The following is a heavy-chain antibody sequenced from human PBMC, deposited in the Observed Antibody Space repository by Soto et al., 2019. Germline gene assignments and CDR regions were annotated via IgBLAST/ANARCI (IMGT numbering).Heavy chain of an antibody. Sequence: GESLKISFKGAGYRLDGAWIGWVRQMPRKGLELMGIIKPGRSDLRYSPSFRGQVTISADAAFNTAFLQRNSLNASDTALYYCARQIISICDFWGQGTLVTVSS. V-gene: IGHV5-51*01. CDR1: GYRLDGAW. CDR3: ARQIISICDF. CDR2: IKPGRSDL. D-gene: IGHD3-10*01. J-gene: IGHJ4*02.